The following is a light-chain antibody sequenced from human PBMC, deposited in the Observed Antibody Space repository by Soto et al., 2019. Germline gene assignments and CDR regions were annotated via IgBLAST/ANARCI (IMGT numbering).Light chain of an antibody. CDR1: SSDVGSYNY. J-gene: IGLJ1*01. CDR3: SSYTTSSTYV. V-gene: IGLV2-14*01. CDR2: EVS. Sequence: QSALTQPASVSGSPGQSITISCTGTSSDVGSYNYVSWYQQHPGKAPKLMIYEVSNRPSGVSNRFSGSKSGNTASLTISGLQAEDESDYYCSSYTTSSTYVFGTGTK.